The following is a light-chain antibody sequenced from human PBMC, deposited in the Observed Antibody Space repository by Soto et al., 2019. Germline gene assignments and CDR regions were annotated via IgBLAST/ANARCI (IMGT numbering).Light chain of an antibody. Sequence: EIVLTQSPGTLSLSPGERATLSCRASQSVSSNYLAWFQQKPGQAPRLLIVGASSRATGIPDRFSGGGSGTDFTLTISRLEPEDFALYYCHQYDNSPLTFGGGTKVDIK. CDR3: HQYDNSPLT. J-gene: IGKJ4*01. V-gene: IGKV3-20*01. CDR1: QSVSSNY. CDR2: GAS.